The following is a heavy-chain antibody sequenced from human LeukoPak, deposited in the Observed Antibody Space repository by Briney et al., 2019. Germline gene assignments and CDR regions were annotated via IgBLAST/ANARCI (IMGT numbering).Heavy chain of an antibody. CDR3: ARGTSTAKIVVVPAAILY. Sequence: ASVKVSCKASGYTFTGYYMHWVRQAPGQGLEWMGWINPNSGGTNYAQKFQGRVTMTRDTSISTAYMELSRLRSDDTAVYYCARGTSTAKIVVVPAAILYWGQGALVTVSS. D-gene: IGHD2-2*01. CDR1: GYTFTGYY. CDR2: INPNSGGT. J-gene: IGHJ4*02. V-gene: IGHV1-2*02.